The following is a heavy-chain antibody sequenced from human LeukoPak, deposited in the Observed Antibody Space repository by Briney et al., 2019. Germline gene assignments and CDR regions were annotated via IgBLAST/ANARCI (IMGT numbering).Heavy chain of an antibody. CDR1: GYTFDSYG. D-gene: IGHD1-26*01. CDR3: AKVRGSYPYYFDY. Sequence: GASVKVSCKASGYTFDSYGISWVRQAPGQGLEWMGWISAYNGNINYVQKLQGRVTMTTDTSTSTAYMELRSLRSDDTAVYYCAKVRGSYPYYFDYWGQGTLVTVSS. V-gene: IGHV1-18*01. CDR2: ISAYNGNI. J-gene: IGHJ4*02.